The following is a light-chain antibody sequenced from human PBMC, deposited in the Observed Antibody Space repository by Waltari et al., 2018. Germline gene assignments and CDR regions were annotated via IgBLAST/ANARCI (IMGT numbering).Light chain of an antibody. CDR3: QVWDGDSDHPV. J-gene: IGLJ2*01. CDR2: DDT. Sequence: YELTQPPSVSVAPGKTAKISCGGHDIRDKTVHWYQQKPGQAPVLVIYDDTVRPSGIQKRFSASATATLTIARVEAGDEAVYYCQVWDGDSDHPVFGGGTKLTVL. V-gene: IGLV3-21*03. CDR1: DIRDKT.